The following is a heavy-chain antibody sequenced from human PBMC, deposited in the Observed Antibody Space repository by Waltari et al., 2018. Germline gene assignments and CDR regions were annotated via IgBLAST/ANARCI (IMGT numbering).Heavy chain of an antibody. Sequence: EVQLVESGGGLVQPGGSLSLSCAASGFTFNGHWMTWVRQAPGKGLEWVANINEEGSEKRYMDSGKGRFTVSRDNARNSLYLQMNSLRAEDTAVYYCARCHWTWLDPWGQGTLVTVSS. J-gene: IGHJ5*02. CDR2: INEEGSEK. D-gene: IGHD3-3*01. CDR1: GFTFNGHW. V-gene: IGHV3-7*01. CDR3: ARCHWTWLDP.